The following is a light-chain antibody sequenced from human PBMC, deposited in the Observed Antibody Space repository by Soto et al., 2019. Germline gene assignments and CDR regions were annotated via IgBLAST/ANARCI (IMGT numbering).Light chain of an antibody. Sequence: QTVVTQEPSFSVSPGGTVTLTCGLTSGSVSTGYYPSWYQQTPGQPPRTLIHSTNTRSSGVPDRFSGSILGNKAALTITGAQADDESDYYCVLYMGSGVSVFGGGTQLTVL. CDR2: STN. CDR3: VLYMGSGVSV. V-gene: IGLV8-61*01. CDR1: SGSVSTGYY. J-gene: IGLJ2*01.